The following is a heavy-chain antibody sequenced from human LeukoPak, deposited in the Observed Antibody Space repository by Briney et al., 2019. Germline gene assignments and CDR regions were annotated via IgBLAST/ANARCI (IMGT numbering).Heavy chain of an antibody. V-gene: IGHV4-39*07. Sequence: KPSETLSLTCTVSGGSISSSSYYWGWIRQPPGKGLEWIGSIYYSGSTYYNPSLKSRVTISVDTSKNQFSLKLSSVTAADTAVYYCARMTTGGYYMDVWGKGTTVTVSS. J-gene: IGHJ6*03. CDR2: IYYSGST. CDR1: GGSISSSSYY. D-gene: IGHD4-11*01. CDR3: ARMTTGGYYMDV.